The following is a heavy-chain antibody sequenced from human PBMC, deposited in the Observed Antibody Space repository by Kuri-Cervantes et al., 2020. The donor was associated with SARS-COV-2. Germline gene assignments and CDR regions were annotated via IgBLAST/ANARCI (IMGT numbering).Heavy chain of an antibody. CDR2: INAGNGNT. CDR3: ASHCSGGSCYSTHYYYGMDV. J-gene: IGHJ6*02. D-gene: IGHD2-15*01. Sequence: ASVKVSCKASGYTFTSYAMHWVRQAPGQRLEWMGWINAGNGNTKYSQKFQGRVTMTRDTSTSTVYMELSSLRSEDTAVYYCASHCSGGSCYSTHYYYGMDVWGQGTTVTVSS. V-gene: IGHV1-3*01. CDR1: GYTFTSYA.